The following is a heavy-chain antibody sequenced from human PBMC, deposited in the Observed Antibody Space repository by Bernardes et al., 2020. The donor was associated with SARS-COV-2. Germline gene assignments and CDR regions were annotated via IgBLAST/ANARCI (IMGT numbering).Heavy chain of an antibody. Sequence: GSLRLSCAASGFTFSSYSMNWVRQAPGKGLEWVSSISSSSSYIYYADSVKGRFTISRDNAKNSLYLQMNSLRAEDTAVYYCARNDDFWSGYSYYYYYYGMDVWGQGTTVTVSS. CDR2: ISSSSSYI. J-gene: IGHJ6*02. CDR3: ARNDDFWSGYSYYYYYYGMDV. CDR1: GFTFSSYS. V-gene: IGHV3-21*01. D-gene: IGHD3-3*01.